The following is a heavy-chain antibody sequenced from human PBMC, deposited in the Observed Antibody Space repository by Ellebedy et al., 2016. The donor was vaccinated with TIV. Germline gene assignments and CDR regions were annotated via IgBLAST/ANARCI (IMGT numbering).Heavy chain of an antibody. CDR3: ARRKVTIPRADAYFDY. Sequence: SETLSLTXTVSGGSISSSRSYWGWIRQPPGKGLEWIGSIYYSGNTYYNPSLKSRVTISIDTSKNQFSLRLSSVTAADTAIYRCARRKVTIPRADAYFDYWGQGILVTVSS. CDR1: GGSISSSRSY. V-gene: IGHV4-39*01. J-gene: IGHJ4*02. D-gene: IGHD3-3*01. CDR2: IYYSGNT.